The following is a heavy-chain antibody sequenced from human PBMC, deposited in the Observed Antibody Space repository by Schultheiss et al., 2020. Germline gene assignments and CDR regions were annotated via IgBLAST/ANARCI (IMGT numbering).Heavy chain of an antibody. CDR1: GGSISSGGYY. CDR2: IYYSGST. D-gene: IGHD4-17*01. V-gene: IGHV4-39*01. J-gene: IGHJ4*02. Sequence: SETLSLTCTVSGGSISSGGYYWSWIRQHPGKGLEWIGSIYYSGSTYYNPSLKSRVTISVDTSKNQFSLKLSSVTAADTAVYYCARSTVTTAWIFDYWGQGTLVTVSS. CDR3: ARSTVTTAWIFDY.